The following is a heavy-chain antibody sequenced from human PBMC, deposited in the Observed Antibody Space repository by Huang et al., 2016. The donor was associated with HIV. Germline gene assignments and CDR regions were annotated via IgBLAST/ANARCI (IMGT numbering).Heavy chain of an antibody. V-gene: IGHV3-9*01. D-gene: IGHD2-8*01. Sequence: VQLVESGGGLVQPGWSLRLSCAASGFAFSQYAVHWVRQSPGTGLGWVSGIGGNSGDIAYAASVRGRFVISRDNAKKSLYLKMNGLRLEDTALYFCVIMDDYFDYWGQGVLVGVSS. CDR3: VIMDDYFDY. CDR2: IGGNSGDI. J-gene: IGHJ4*02. CDR1: GFAFSQYA.